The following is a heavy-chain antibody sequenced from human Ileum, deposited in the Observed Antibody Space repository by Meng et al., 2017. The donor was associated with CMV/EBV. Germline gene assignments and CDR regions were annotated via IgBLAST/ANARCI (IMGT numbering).Heavy chain of an antibody. CDR1: GFTCRGQA. J-gene: IGHJ4*02. Sequence: ASGFTCRGQAMHWVRQSPGKGLEWMSVISYDGSKTYFADSVKGRFTISRDNSKNTLFLQMNDLRAADTAVYYCARDPRGYGYGLFDYWGLGTLVTVSS. V-gene: IGHV3-30-3*01. CDR3: ARDPRGYGYGLFDY. CDR2: ISYDGSKT. D-gene: IGHD5-18*01.